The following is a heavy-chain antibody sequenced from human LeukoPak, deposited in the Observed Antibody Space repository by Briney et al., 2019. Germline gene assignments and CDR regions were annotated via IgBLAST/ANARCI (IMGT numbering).Heavy chain of an antibody. CDR3: ARGVEMWSYFDS. Sequence: SETLSLTCSVSGASISSRDHYWAWTRQPPGKGLEWIGSVYFSGSTYYKASLKSRLTISVDTSKNQFSLTLKSVTAADASVYYCARGVEMWSYFDSWGQGTPVIVS. J-gene: IGHJ4*02. D-gene: IGHD2-21*01. CDR2: VYFSGST. CDR1: GASISSRDHY. V-gene: IGHV4-39*01.